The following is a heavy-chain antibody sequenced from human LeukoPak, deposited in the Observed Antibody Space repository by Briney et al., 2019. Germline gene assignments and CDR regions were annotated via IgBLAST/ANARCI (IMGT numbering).Heavy chain of an antibody. J-gene: IGHJ4*02. CDR3: AKDTGYYGAGRDSWYFDY. D-gene: IGHD3-10*01. CDR1: GFTFDDYA. Sequence: PGGSLRLSCAASGFTFDDYAMHWVRQPPGKGLEWVSRISWNGGSVGYADSVKGRFTISRDNAKNSLSLQMNSLRPEDTALYYCAKDTGYYGAGRDSWYFDYWGQGTLVTVSS. CDR2: ISWNGGSV. V-gene: IGHV3-9*01.